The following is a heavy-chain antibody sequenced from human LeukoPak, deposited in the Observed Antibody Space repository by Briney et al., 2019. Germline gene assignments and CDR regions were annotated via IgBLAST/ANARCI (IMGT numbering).Heavy chain of an antibody. Sequence: PGGSLRLSCAASGFTVSSNYMSWVRQAPGKGLEWVANINQDGSEKYYVDSVKGRFTISRDNAKNSLYLQMNSLRAEDTAVYYCARAAYSSGWYGDYWGQGTLVTVSS. D-gene: IGHD6-19*01. CDR3: ARAAYSSGWYGDY. CDR1: GFTVSSNY. V-gene: IGHV3-7*01. J-gene: IGHJ4*02. CDR2: INQDGSEK.